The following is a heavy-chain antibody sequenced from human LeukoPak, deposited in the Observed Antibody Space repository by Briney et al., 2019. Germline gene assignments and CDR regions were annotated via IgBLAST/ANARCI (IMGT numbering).Heavy chain of an antibody. D-gene: IGHD2-2*01. CDR1: GGSLSSYY. V-gene: IGHV4-59*01. CDR3: ARSNIVVVLAAYYYGIDV. CDR2: IYYSGST. J-gene: IGHJ6*02. Sequence: SETLSLTCTVSGGSLSSYYWSWVRQPPGKGLEWMGYIYYSGSTNYNPSLKSRVTISADTSKNQFSLKQSSVAAADTAVYYCARSNIVVVLAAYYYGIDVWGQGTTVTVSS.